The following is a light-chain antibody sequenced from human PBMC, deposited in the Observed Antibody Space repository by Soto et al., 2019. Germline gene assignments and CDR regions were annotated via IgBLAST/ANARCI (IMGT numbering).Light chain of an antibody. CDR1: TSNIGSNT. CDR2: SSN. Sequence: QSVLTQPPSASGTPGRRVTISCSGSTSNIGSNTVNWYQQLPGAAPKLLIYSSNQRPSGVPDRFSGSKSGASASLAISGLQSDDEADYYCAAWDDSLNGLWVFGGGTQLTVL. CDR3: AAWDDSLNGLWV. V-gene: IGLV1-44*01. J-gene: IGLJ3*02.